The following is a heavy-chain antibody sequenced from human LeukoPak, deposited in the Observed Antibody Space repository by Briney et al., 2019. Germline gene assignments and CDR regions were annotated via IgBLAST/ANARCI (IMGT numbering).Heavy chain of an antibody. V-gene: IGHV3-23*01. J-gene: IGHJ3*02. Sequence: GGSLRLSCAASGFTLSSYAMSWVRQAPGKGLEWVSAISGSGGSTYYADSVKGRFTISRDNSKNTLYLQMNSLRAEDTAVYYCAKPGSSHDAFDIWGQGTMVTVSS. CDR3: AKPGSSHDAFDI. CDR2: ISGSGGST. CDR1: GFTLSSYA.